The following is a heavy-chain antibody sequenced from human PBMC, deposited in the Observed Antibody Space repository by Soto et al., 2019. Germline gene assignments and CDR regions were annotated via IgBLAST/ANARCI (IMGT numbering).Heavy chain of an antibody. V-gene: IGHV3-23*01. CDR3: AKGGEGYCSGTSCLYHMDA. D-gene: IGHD2-15*01. CDR2: ISDSGST. Sequence: EVQLLESGGSLVQPGGSRRLSCAASGFTFISYAMSWVRQAPGKGLEWVSSISDSGSTYYADSVKGRFTISRDISKNTLYVQMSSLRAEETAVYYCAKGGEGYCSGTSCLYHMDAWGKGTTVTVSS. CDR1: GFTFISYA. J-gene: IGHJ6*04.